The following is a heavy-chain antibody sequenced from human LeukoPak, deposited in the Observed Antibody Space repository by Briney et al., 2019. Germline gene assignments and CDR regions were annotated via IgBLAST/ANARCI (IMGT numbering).Heavy chain of an antibody. J-gene: IGHJ4*02. Sequence: PGRSLRLSCAASGFTFDDYAMHWVRHAPGKGLEWVSGIIWNSDSIGYADSVKGRFTISRDNAKNSLYLQMNSLRAEDTALYYCAKDISVGATPDYFDYWGQGTLVTVSS. V-gene: IGHV3-9*01. CDR1: GFTFDDYA. CDR3: AKDISVGATPDYFDY. D-gene: IGHD1-26*01. CDR2: IIWNSDSI.